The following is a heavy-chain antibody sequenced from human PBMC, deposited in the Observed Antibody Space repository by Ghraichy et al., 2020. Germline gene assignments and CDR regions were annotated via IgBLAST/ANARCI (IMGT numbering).Heavy chain of an antibody. CDR2: ISSSSSTI. Sequence: ETLSLTCAASGFMFSSYWVTWVRQAPGKGLEWVSYISSSSSTIYYADSVKGRFTISRDNAKNSLYLQMNSLRDEDTAVYYCARLYSSGWYSSDYWGQGTLVTVSS. J-gene: IGHJ4*02. D-gene: IGHD6-19*01. V-gene: IGHV3-48*02. CDR1: GFMFSSYW. CDR3: ARLYSSGWYSSDY.